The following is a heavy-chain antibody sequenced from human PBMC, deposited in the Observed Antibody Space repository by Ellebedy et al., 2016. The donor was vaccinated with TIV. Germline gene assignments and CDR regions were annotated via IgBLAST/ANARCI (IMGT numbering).Heavy chain of an antibody. V-gene: IGHV4-31*03. CDR3: ARDLLGGLPDY. Sequence: SETLSLTXTVSGGSISSGGYYWSWIRQHPGKGLEWIGYIYYSGSTYYNPSLKSRVTISVDTSKNQFSLKLSSVTAADTAVYYCARDLLGGLPDYWGQGTLVTVSS. CDR1: GGSISSGGYY. D-gene: IGHD5/OR15-5a*01. CDR2: IYYSGST. J-gene: IGHJ4*02.